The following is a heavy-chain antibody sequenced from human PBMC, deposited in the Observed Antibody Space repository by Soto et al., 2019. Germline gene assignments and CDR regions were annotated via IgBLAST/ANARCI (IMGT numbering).Heavy chain of an antibody. CDR1: GFNVSTSH. CDR2: IYSGGAT. J-gene: IGHJ4*02. Sequence: GGSLRLSCAAAGFNVSTSHISWVRQAPGKGLEWVSVIYSGGATHYAVSVKGRLIISRDKSKNTVDLQMNSLRAEDTAVYYCAKGRAGSYYCFDYWGQGTLVTVSS. CDR3: AKGRAGSYYCFDY. D-gene: IGHD3-10*01. V-gene: IGHV3-53*01.